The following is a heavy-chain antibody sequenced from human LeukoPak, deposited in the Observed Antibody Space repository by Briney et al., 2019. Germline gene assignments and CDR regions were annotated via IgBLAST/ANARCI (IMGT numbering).Heavy chain of an antibody. CDR2: IYYSGST. CDR1: GGSISSYY. J-gene: IGHJ3*02. V-gene: IGHV4-59*01. D-gene: IGHD3-16*02. CDR3: ARDASLTFDI. Sequence: SETLSLTCTVPGGSISSYYWSWIRQPPGKGLEWIGYIYYSGSTNYNPSLKSRVTISVDTSKNQFSLKLSSVTAADTAVYYCARDASLTFDIWGQGTMVTVSS.